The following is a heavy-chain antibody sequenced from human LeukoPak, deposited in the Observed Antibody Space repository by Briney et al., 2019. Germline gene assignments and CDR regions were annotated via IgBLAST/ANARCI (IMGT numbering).Heavy chain of an antibody. CDR2: VHLDGKT. CDR1: GGSISSTNW. CDR3: ASRGSSGWYSDY. V-gene: IGHV4-4*02. Sequence: ASGTLSLICGVSGGSISSTNWWTWVRQPPGKGLEWIGEVHLDGKTNYNPSLQSRVTMSVDKSKNQFSLKLSSVTAADTAVYYCASRGSSGWYSDYWGQGTLVTVSS. J-gene: IGHJ4*02. D-gene: IGHD6-19*01.